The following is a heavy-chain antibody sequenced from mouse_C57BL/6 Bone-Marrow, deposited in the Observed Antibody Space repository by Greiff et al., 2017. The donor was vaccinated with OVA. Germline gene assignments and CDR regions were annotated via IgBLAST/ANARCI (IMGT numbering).Heavy chain of an antibody. Sequence: QVQLQQSGAELVRPGASVKLSCKASGYTFTDYYISWVQQRPGQGLEWIARIYPGSGNIYYNEKFKGKATLTAEKSSSTAYMQLSSVTSDDSAVYCCARSERLRDYFDYWGRGTTLTVSS. J-gene: IGHJ2*01. CDR3: ARSERLRDYFDY. CDR1: GYTFTDYY. V-gene: IGHV1-76*01. D-gene: IGHD2-2*01. CDR2: IYPGSGNI.